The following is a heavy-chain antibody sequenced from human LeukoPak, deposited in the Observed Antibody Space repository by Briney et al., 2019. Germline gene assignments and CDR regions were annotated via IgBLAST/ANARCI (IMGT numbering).Heavy chain of an antibody. V-gene: IGHV3-23*01. Sequence: GGSLRLSCAASGFTFSSYAMSWVRQAPGKGLEWVSAISGSGGSTYYADSVKGRFTISRDNSKNALYLQMNSLRAEDTAVYYCAKALLGSGAFDIWGQGTMVTVSS. D-gene: IGHD5-12*01. CDR1: GFTFSSYA. J-gene: IGHJ3*02. CDR2: ISGSGGST. CDR3: AKALLGSGAFDI.